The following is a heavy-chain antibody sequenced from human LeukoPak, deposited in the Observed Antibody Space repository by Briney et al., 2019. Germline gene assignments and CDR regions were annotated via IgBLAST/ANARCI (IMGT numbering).Heavy chain of an antibody. CDR2: ISSGSSYI. Sequence: GGSLRLSCAASGFTFNIYSMDWVRQAPGKGLEWVSSISSGSSYIYYADSVKGRFTISRDNAKNSLYLQMNSLRAEDTAAYYCARGLGVVVPAALDYWGQGTLVTVSS. CDR3: ARGLGVVVPAALDY. V-gene: IGHV3-21*01. J-gene: IGHJ4*02. CDR1: GFTFNIYS. D-gene: IGHD2-2*01.